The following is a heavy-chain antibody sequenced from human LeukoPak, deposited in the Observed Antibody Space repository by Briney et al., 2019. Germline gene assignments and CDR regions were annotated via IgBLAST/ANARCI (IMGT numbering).Heavy chain of an antibody. J-gene: IGHJ4*02. V-gene: IGHV1-18*01. CDR2: ISAYNGNT. CDR3: ARDSLLWFGELSGYFDY. Sequence: GASVKVSCRASGYTFTSYGISWVRQAPGQGLEWMGWISAYNGNTNYAQKLQGRVTMTTDTSTSTAYMELRSLRSDDTAVYYCARDSLLWFGELSGYFDYWGQGTLVTVSS. D-gene: IGHD3-10*01. CDR1: GYTFTSYG.